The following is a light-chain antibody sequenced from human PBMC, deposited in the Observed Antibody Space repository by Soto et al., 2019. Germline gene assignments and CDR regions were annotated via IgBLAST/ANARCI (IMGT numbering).Light chain of an antibody. CDR2: AAS. CDR3: QQIYSTSLNT. Sequence: DIQMTQSPSSLSASVGDRVTITCRASQSISSYLNWYQQKPGQAPKLLIYAASSLQTGIPSRFSGSGSGTDFTLTITSRQPEDFLSHYCQQIYSTSLNTFGQGTRLEI. V-gene: IGKV1-39*01. CDR1: QSISSY. J-gene: IGKJ5*01.